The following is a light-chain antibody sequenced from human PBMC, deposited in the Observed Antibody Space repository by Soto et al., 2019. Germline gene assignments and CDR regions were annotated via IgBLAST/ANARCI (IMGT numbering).Light chain of an antibody. CDR1: HGVTSSD. CDR2: TAS. Sequence: EIVLTQSPGTLSLSPGERATLSCRASHGVTSSDLAWYQQKSGQAPRLLIFTASTRATGVPDRFSGSGSGTAFTLTISRLEPEDFAVYYCQQYATSPYTFGQGTKLEIK. CDR3: QQYATSPYT. V-gene: IGKV3-20*01. J-gene: IGKJ2*01.